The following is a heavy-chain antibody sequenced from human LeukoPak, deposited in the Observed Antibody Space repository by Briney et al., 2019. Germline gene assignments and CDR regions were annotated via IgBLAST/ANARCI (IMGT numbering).Heavy chain of an antibody. V-gene: IGHV4-34*01. CDR2: INHSGST. CDR1: GGYFSGYY. Sequence: SETLSLTCAVYGGYFSGYYWSWIRQPPGKGLEWIGEINHSGSTNYNPSLKSRVTISVDTSKNQYSLKLSSVTAADTAMYYCARSNDYVWGSSPHFYYSYYMDVWGKGTTVTVSS. D-gene: IGHD3-16*01. J-gene: IGHJ6*03. CDR3: ARSNDYVWGSSPHFYYSYYMDV.